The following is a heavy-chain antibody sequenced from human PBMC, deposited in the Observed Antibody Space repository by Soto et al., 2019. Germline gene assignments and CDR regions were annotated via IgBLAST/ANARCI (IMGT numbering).Heavy chain of an antibody. CDR2: ISAHSGNT. CDR3: ARGRYGDY. J-gene: IGHJ4*02. D-gene: IGHD1-1*01. Sequence: QVHLVQSGAEVKKPGASVKVSCKASGYTFTSYGIIWVRQAPGQGLEWMGWISAHSGNTDYAQKLQGRVIVTRDTSTSTAYMELRSLRSDDTAVYYGARGRYGDYWGQGALVTVSS. V-gene: IGHV1-18*01. CDR1: GYTFTSYG.